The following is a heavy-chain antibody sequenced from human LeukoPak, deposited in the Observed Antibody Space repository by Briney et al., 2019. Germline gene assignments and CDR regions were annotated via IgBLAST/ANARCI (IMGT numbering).Heavy chain of an antibody. J-gene: IGHJ4*02. D-gene: IGHD7-27*01. CDR3: AKALYDSTGDGY. CDR1: GFTLSSYA. CDR2: LGISGDYA. Sequence: GGSLRLSCVASGFTLSSYAVSWVRQAPGKGLQWVSSLGISGDYAWYAGSVKGRFSISRDNSKNTLILQMNSLRVEDTAVYYCAKALYDSTGDGYWGQGTLVTISS. V-gene: IGHV3-23*01.